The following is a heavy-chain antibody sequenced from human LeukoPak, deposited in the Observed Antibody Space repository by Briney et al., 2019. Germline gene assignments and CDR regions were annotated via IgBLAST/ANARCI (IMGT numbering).Heavy chain of an antibody. CDR2: IIAYNGNT. CDR3: ARKTPRAFDY. V-gene: IGHV1-18*01. J-gene: IGHJ4*02. CDR1: GYTFATYG. Sequence: ASVKVSCKASGYTFATYGITWVRQAPGQGLEWMGWIIAYNGNTNYEQKFQGRVTMTTDTSTNTAYMELRSLRSDDTAVYYCARKTPRAFDYWGQGTLVTVSS.